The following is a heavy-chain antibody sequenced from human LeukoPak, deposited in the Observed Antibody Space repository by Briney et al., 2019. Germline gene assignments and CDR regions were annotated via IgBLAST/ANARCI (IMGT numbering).Heavy chain of an antibody. Sequence: QPGRSLRLSCAASGFTFSIYGMHWVRQAPGKGLEWVAVISYDGSDKYYADSVKGRFTISRDNSKNTLYLQMNSLRAEDTAVYYCARQVVVVTAAYFYFEYWGQGTLVTVSS. J-gene: IGHJ4*02. CDR3: ARQVVVVTAAYFYFEY. CDR2: ISYDGSDK. D-gene: IGHD2-21*02. CDR1: GFTFSIYG. V-gene: IGHV3-30*03.